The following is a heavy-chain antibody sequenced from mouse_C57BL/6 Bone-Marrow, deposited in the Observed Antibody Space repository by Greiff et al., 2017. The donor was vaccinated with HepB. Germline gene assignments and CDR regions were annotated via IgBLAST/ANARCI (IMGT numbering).Heavy chain of an antibody. Sequence: QVQLKQSGAELVRPGASVTLSCKASGYTFTDYEMHWVKQTPVHGLEWIGAIDPETGGTAYNQKFKGKAILTADKSSSTAYMELRSLTSEDSAVYYCTRFTTVVATDMDYWGQGTSVTVSS. J-gene: IGHJ4*01. CDR3: TRFTTVVATDMDY. D-gene: IGHD1-1*01. V-gene: IGHV1-15*01. CDR1: GYTFTDYE. CDR2: IDPETGGT.